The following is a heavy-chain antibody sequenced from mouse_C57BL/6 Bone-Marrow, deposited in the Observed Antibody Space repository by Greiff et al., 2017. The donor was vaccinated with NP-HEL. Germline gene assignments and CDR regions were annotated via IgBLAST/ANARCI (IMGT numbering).Heavy chain of an antibody. V-gene: IGHV1-76*01. CDR1: GYTFTDYY. J-gene: IGHJ1*03. Sequence: VQLQQSGAELVRPGASVKLSCKASGYTFTDYYINWVKQRPGQGLEWIARIYPGSGNTYYNEKFKGKATLTAEKSSSTAYMQLSSLTSEDSAVYFCAREVRGWYFDVWGTGTTVTVSS. CDR2: IYPGSGNT. CDR3: AREVRGWYFDV. D-gene: IGHD2-2*01.